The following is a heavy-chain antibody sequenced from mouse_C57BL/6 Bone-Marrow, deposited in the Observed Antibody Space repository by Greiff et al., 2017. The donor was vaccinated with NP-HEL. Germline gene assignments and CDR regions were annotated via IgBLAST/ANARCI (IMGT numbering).Heavy chain of an antibody. V-gene: IGHV2-2*01. CDR1: GFSLTSSG. J-gene: IGHJ3*01. D-gene: IGHD2-4*01. CDR2: VWSGGST. CDR3: ARKRLRCGFAY. Sequence: VKLVESGPGLVQPSQSLSITCTVSGFSLTSSGVHWVRQSPGKGLEWLGVVWSGGSTDYNAAFISRLSISKDNSKSQVFFKMNSLQADDTAIYYCARKRLRCGFAYWGQGTLVTVAA.